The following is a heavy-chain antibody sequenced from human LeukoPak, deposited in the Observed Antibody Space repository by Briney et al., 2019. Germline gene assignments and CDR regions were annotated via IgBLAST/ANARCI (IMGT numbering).Heavy chain of an antibody. CDR1: GLTFSDYY. J-gene: IGHJ4*02. V-gene: IGHV3-11*01. CDR2: ISSSGSTI. D-gene: IGHD6-13*01. CDR3: ANYRLLGSAAAGTL. Sequence: GGSLRLSCAASGLTFSDYYMSWIRQAPGKGLEWVSYISSSGSTIYYADSVKGRFTISRDNSKNTLYLQMNSLRVEDTAVYYCANYRLLGSAAAGTLWGLGTLVTVSS.